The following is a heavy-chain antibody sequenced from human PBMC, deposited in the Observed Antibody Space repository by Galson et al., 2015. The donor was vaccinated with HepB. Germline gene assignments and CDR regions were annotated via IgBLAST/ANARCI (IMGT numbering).Heavy chain of an antibody. J-gene: IGHJ6*02. CDR1: GFTFSSYG. Sequence: SLRLSCAASGFTFSSYGMHWVRQAPGKGLEWVAVIWYDGSNKYYADSVKGRFTISRDNSKNTLYLQMNSLRAEDTAVYYCAREGIAVAGTREYYYYGMDVWGQGTTVTVSS. CDR3: AREGIAVAGTREYYYYGMDV. D-gene: IGHD6-19*01. V-gene: IGHV3-33*01. CDR2: IWYDGSNK.